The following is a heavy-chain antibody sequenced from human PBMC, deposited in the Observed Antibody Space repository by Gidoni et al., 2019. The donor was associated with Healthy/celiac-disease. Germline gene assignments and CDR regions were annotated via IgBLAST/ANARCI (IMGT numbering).Heavy chain of an antibody. CDR3: ASDSSGWGDFDY. D-gene: IGHD6-19*01. Sequence: QVQLVESGGGVVQPGRSLRLSCAASGFTFSSYGMHWVRQAPGKGLEWVAVIWYDGSNKYYADSVKGRFTISRDNSKNTLYLQMNSLRAEDTAVYYCASDSSGWGDFDYWGQGTLVTVSS. CDR1: GFTFSSYG. CDR2: IWYDGSNK. V-gene: IGHV3-33*01. J-gene: IGHJ4*02.